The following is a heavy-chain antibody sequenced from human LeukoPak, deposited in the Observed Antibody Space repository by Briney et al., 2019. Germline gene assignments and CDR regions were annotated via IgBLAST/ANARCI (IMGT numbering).Heavy chain of an antibody. V-gene: IGHV3-15*01. D-gene: IGHD2-21*02. Sequence: KSGGSLRLSCAASGFTFSNAWMSWVRQAPGKGLEWVGRIKSKSDYGTTDYAAPVKGRFTISRDDSKNTLYLQMNSLKTEDTAMYYCTRVTAYYDYGMDVWGQGTTVTVSS. J-gene: IGHJ6*02. CDR2: IKSKSDYGTT. CDR3: TRVTAYYDYGMDV. CDR1: GFTFSNAW.